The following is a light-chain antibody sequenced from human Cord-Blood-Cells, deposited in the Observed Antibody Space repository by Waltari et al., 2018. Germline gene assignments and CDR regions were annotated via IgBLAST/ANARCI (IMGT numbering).Light chain of an antibody. CDR1: QGISSY. CDR2: AAS. CDR3: QQYYSYPYT. Sequence: AIRITQSPSSLSASTGDRVTITCRASQGISSYLAWYQQKPGKSPKPLIYAASTLQSGVPSRFSGSGSGTDFTLTISCLQSEYFATYYCQQYYSYPYTFGQGTKLEIK. V-gene: IGKV1-8*01. J-gene: IGKJ2*01.